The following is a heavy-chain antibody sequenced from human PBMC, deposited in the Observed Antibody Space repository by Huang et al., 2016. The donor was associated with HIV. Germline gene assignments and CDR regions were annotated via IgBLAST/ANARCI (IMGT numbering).Heavy chain of an antibody. CDR1: DYTFTTYG. J-gene: IGHJ4*02. CDR3: ARSVPYYYDSSGYQSLLDY. Sequence: QVQLVQSGAEVKKPGASVKVSCKASDYTFTTYGVSWVRQAPGQGLEGRGWISVNKEEKKDAEKFQGRGTMTTDNATSTAYMELRRLRSGDTAVYYCARSVPYYYDSSGYQSLLDYWGQGTLVTVSS. D-gene: IGHD3-22*01. CDR2: ISVNKEEK. V-gene: IGHV1-18*01.